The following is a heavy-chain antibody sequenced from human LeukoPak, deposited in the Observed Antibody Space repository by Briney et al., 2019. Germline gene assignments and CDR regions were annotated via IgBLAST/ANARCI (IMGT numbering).Heavy chain of an antibody. D-gene: IGHD3-22*01. V-gene: IGHV5-51*01. Sequence: VESLKISFKGSGYSFTSYWLGWVRQMPGKGMEWMGIIYPGDSDTRYSPSFQGQVTISADNSISTAYLQWSSLNASDTAMYYCARHIDHYYDSSGYYWFDYWGQGTLVTVSS. CDR1: GYSFTSYW. CDR2: IYPGDSDT. J-gene: IGHJ4*02. CDR3: ARHIDHYYDSSGYYWFDY.